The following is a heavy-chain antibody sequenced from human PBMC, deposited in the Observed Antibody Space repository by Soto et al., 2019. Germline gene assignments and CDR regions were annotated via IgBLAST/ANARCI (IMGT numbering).Heavy chain of an antibody. D-gene: IGHD4-4*01. CDR1: GGSISSGDYY. Sequence: LSLTFTVSGGSISSGDYYWSWIRQPPLKGLEWIGYIYYSGSTYYNPSLKSRVTISVDTTKNQFSLKLSSVTAADTAVYYCARLHKENWFDPWGQGTLVNVSS. J-gene: IGHJ5*02. V-gene: IGHV4-30-4*01. CDR3: ARLHKENWFDP. CDR2: IYYSGST.